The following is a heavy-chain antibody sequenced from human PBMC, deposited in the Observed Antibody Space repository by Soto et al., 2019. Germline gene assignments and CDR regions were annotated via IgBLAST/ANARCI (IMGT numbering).Heavy chain of an antibody. CDR1: GFTFDDYT. Sequence: GGFLRLSWAASGFTFDDYTMHWVRQAPGKGLEWVSLISWDGGSTYYADSVKGRLTISRDNSKNSLYLQMNSQRTENSALYYCAKVGDIKYSSSSHWFDPGAQGTLIAVSS. CDR2: ISWDGGST. CDR3: AKVGDIKYSSSSHWFDP. D-gene: IGHD6-6*01. J-gene: IGHJ5*02. V-gene: IGHV3-43*01.